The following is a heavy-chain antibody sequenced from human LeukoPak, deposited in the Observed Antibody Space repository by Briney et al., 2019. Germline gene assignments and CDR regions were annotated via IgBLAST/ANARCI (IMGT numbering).Heavy chain of an antibody. V-gene: IGHV4-59*01. D-gene: IGHD6-19*01. Sequence: PSETLSLTCTVSGGSISSYYWSWIRQPPGKGLEWIGYIYYSGSTNYNPSLKSRVTISVDTSKNQFSLKLSSVTAADTAVYYCARAVHGLYSRGWYYFDYWGQGTLVTVSS. CDR2: IYYSGST. CDR3: ARAVHGLYSRGWYYFDY. J-gene: IGHJ4*02. CDR1: GGSISSYY.